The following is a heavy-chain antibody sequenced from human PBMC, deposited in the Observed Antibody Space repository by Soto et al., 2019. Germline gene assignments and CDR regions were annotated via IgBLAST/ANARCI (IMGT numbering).Heavy chain of an antibody. V-gene: IGHV4-59*01. CDR1: GGSISSFY. Sequence: QVQLQESGPGLVKPSEPLSLTCTVSGGSISSFYWSWIRQPPGKGLEWIGYIYYSGSNNYNPSLQTLLTISVVTSKIQFSLKLSSVTAADTAVYYWARLDCGGDCYPGAGAFDIWGQGTMVTLSS. D-gene: IGHD2-21*02. CDR3: ARLDCGGDCYPGAGAFDI. J-gene: IGHJ3*02. CDR2: IYYSGSN.